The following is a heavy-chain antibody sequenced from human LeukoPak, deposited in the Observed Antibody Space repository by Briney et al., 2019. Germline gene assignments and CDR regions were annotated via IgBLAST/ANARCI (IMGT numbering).Heavy chain of an antibody. CDR2: ISGSGGTT. D-gene: IGHD5-12*01. CDR3: AKDRSGYDYYGQYYFDY. CDR1: GFTVSSNY. V-gene: IGHV3-23*01. Sequence: GGSLRLSCAASGFTVSSNYMSWVRQAPGKGLEWVSGISGSGGTTYYADSVKGRFTISRDSSKNTLYLQMNSLSAEDTALYYCAKDRSGYDYYGQYYFDYWGQGTPVTVSS. J-gene: IGHJ4*02.